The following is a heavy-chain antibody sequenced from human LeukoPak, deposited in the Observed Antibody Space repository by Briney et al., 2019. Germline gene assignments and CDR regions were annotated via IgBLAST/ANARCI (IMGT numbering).Heavy chain of an antibody. CDR2: FDPEDGET. CDR3: ATGPNYPCSSTSCKGIYYYYYMDV. J-gene: IGHJ6*03. Sequence: ASVTVSCTVSGYTLTELSMHWVRQAPGKGLEWMGGFDPEDGETIYAQKFQGRVTMTEDTSTDTAYMELSSLRSEDTAVYYCATGPNYPCSSTSCKGIYYYYYMDVWGKGTTVTVSS. D-gene: IGHD2-2*01. CDR1: GYTLTELS. V-gene: IGHV1-24*01.